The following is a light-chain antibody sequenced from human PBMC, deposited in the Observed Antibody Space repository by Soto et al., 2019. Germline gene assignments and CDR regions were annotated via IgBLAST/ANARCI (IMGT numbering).Light chain of an antibody. CDR1: QSISGW. V-gene: IGKV1-5*01. Sequence: DIQMTQSPSTLSASVGDRVTITCRASQSISGWLAWYQQKPGTAPKLLIYDASNLESGVPSRFSGSGSWTEFTLTISSLKPDDFATYYCQQYYTFWTFGQGTKVDIK. CDR2: DAS. CDR3: QQYYTFWT. J-gene: IGKJ1*01.